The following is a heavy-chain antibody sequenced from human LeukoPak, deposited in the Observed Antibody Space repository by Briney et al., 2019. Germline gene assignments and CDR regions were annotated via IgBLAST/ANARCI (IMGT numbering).Heavy chain of an antibody. Sequence: SETLSLTCAVYGGSFSGYYWSWIRQPPGKGLEWIGEINHSGSTNYNPSLKSRVTISVDTSKNQFSLKLSSVTAADTAVYYCARIRITMVRGVRSRARFDPWGQGTLVTVSS. CDR3: ARIRITMVRGVRSRARFDP. CDR2: INHSGST. D-gene: IGHD3-10*01. V-gene: IGHV4-34*01. CDR1: GGSFSGYY. J-gene: IGHJ5*02.